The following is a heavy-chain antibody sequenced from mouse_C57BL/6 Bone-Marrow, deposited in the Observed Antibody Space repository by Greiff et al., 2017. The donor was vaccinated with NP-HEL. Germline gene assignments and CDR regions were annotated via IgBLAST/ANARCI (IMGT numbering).Heavy chain of an antibody. J-gene: IGHJ3*01. D-gene: IGHD3-1*01. CDR2: IDPENGDT. CDR3: PTRRAFAY. CDR1: GFNIKDDY. V-gene: IGHV14-4*01. Sequence: VQLQQSGAELVRPGASVKLSCTASGFNIKDDYMHWVKQRPEQGLEWIGWIDPENGDTEYASKFQGKATITADTSSNTAYLQLSGLTSEDTAVYYCPTRRAFAYWGQGTPVTVSA.